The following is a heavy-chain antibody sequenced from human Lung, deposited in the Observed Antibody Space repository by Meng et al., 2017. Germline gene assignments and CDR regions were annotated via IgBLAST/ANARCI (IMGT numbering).Heavy chain of an antibody. D-gene: IGHD4-11*01. J-gene: IGHJ4*02. CDR2: INHSGST. V-gene: IGHV4-34*01. Sequence: VQLQKWGSVMLKPPENLYRTWFVSGGLFSNYYWSWIRKPLGKGLEWIGAINHSGSTNYNQSLESRATISVDTSQNNLSLKLSSVTAADSAVYYCARGPTTMAHDFDYWGQGTLVTVSS. CDR1: GGLFSNYY. CDR3: ARGPTTMAHDFDY.